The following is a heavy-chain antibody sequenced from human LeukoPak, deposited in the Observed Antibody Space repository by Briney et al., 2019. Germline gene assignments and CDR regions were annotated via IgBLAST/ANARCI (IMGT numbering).Heavy chain of an antibody. CDR1: GLTINTNY. J-gene: IGHJ6*04. D-gene: IGHD3-22*01. CDR3: AREIGYYFDSDDSRLRGRLDV. CDR2: IYPGGVT. V-gene: IGHV3-53*01. Sequence: PGGSLRLSCAASGLTINTNYMNWVRQAPGRGLEWLSVIYPGGVTKYAESGKGRFTVSRDIAKNTVYLEMNDLRAEDTALYYCAREIGYYFDSDDSRLRGRLDVWGKGTSVTVSS.